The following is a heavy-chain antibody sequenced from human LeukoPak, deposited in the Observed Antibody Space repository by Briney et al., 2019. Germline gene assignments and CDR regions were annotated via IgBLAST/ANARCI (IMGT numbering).Heavy chain of an antibody. CDR1: GGSISSSSYY. CDR3: ARHSSVVVAAYPNWFDP. J-gene: IGHJ5*02. Sequence: SSETLSLTCTVSGGSISSSSYYWGWIRQPPGKGLEWIGSIYYSGSTYYNPSLKSRVTISVDTSKNQFSLKLSSVTAADTAVYYCARHSSVVVAAYPNWFDPWGQGTLVTVSS. V-gene: IGHV4-39*01. D-gene: IGHD2-15*01. CDR2: IYYSGST.